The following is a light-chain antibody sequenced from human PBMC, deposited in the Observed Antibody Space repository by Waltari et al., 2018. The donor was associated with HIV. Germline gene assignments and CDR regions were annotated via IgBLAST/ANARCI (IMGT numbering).Light chain of an antibody. J-gene: IGLJ3*02. CDR1: SCSVSSSYS. Sequence: QTVVPQEPSFSVSPGGTVTLTSGLSSCSVSSSYSPSWYQQTPGQAPRTLIYSTNTRSSGVPDRFSGSILGNKAALTITGAQADDESDYYCVLFMGNGIWVFGGGTKLTVL. CDR3: VLFMGNGIWV. CDR2: STN. V-gene: IGLV8-61*01.